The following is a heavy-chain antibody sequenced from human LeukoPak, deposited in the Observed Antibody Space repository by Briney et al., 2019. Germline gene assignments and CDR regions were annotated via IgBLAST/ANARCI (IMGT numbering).Heavy chain of an antibody. CDR1: GFTFSDYA. Sequence: GGSLRLSCAASGFTFSDYAMRWVRQAPGKGLEWVAVLSYGGTNKYYADSVKGRFTISRDNSKNTMFLQMNSLRAEDTAVYHCARDGSGYANDAFDFWGQGTMVTVSS. CDR3: ARDGSGYANDAFDF. CDR2: LSYGGTNK. V-gene: IGHV3-30-3*01. J-gene: IGHJ3*01. D-gene: IGHD3-3*01.